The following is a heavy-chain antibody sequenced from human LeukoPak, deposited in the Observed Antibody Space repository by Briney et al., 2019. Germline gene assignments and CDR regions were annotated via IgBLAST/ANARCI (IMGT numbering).Heavy chain of an antibody. Sequence: NTSETLSLTCTVSGGSISSYYWSWIRQPPGKGLEWIGYIYYSGSTNYNPSLKSRVTISVDTSKNQFSLKLSSVTAADTAVYYCARTRAGRLRYFDWLEFDYWGQGTLVTVSS. V-gene: IGHV4-59*01. CDR2: IYYSGST. CDR3: ARTRAGRLRYFDWLEFDY. D-gene: IGHD3-9*01. J-gene: IGHJ4*02. CDR1: GGSISSYY.